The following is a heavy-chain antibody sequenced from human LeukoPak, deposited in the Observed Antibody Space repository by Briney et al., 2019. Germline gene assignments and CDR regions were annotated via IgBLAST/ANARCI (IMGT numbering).Heavy chain of an antibody. Sequence: SETLSLTCTVSGGSISSSSYYWGWIRQPPGKGLEWIGSIYYSGSTYYNPSLKSRVTISVDTSRNQFSLKLSSVTAADTAVYYCARDDSGYDPGYFDYWGQGTLVTVSS. CDR1: GGSISSSSYY. D-gene: IGHD5-12*01. V-gene: IGHV4-39*07. CDR2: IYYSGST. J-gene: IGHJ4*02. CDR3: ARDDSGYDPGYFDY.